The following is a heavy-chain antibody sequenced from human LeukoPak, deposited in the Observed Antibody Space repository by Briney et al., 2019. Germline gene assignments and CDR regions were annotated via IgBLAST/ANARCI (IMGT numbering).Heavy chain of an antibody. V-gene: IGHV1-58*01. CDR1: GFTFTSSA. D-gene: IGHD3-22*01. Sequence: VASVKVSCKASGFTFTSSAVQWVRQARGQRLEWIGWIVVGSGNTNYAQKFQERVTITRDMSTSTAYMELSSLRSEDTAVYYCAADPPLLYYYDSSGSTWGQGNLVTVSS. J-gene: IGHJ5*02. CDR3: AADPPLLYYYDSSGST. CDR2: IVVGSGNT.